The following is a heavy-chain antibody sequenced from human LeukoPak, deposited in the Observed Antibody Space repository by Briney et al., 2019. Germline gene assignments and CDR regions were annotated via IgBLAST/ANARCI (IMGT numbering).Heavy chain of an antibody. V-gene: IGHV1-18*01. CDR3: ARDRAIFGVVIQYNWFDP. CDR2: ISAYNGNT. Sequence: ASVKVSCKASGYTFTSYGISWVRQAPGRGLEWMGWISAYNGNTNYAQKLQGRVTMTTDTSTSTAYMELRSLRSDDTAVYYCARDRAIFGVVIQYNWFDPWGQGTLVTVSS. CDR1: GYTFTSYG. J-gene: IGHJ5*02. D-gene: IGHD3-3*01.